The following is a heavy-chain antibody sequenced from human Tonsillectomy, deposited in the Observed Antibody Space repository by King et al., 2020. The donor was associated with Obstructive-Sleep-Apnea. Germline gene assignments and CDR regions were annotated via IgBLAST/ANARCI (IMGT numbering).Heavy chain of an antibody. J-gene: IGHJ4*01. Sequence: QLQESGPGLVKPSETLSLTCTVSGGSISSYYWSWIRQPPGKGLEWIGYIYYSGSTNYNPSLKSRVTISVDTSKNQFSLKLSSVTAADTAVYYCARATEVATTSFDYWGHGTLVTVSS. D-gene: IGHD5-12*01. V-gene: IGHV4-59*01. CDR1: GGSISSYY. CDR2: IYYSGST. CDR3: ARATEVATTSFDY.